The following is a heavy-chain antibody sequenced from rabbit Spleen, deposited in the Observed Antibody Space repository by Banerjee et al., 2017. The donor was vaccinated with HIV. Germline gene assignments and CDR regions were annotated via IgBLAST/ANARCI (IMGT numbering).Heavy chain of an antibody. Sequence: QEQLEESGGGLVKPEGSLTLTCKASGVSFSNKAVMCWVRQAPGKGLEWIACINAVTGKAVYASWAKGRYTFSKTSSTTVTLEMSSLTAADTATYLCARFFDLWGQGTLVT. CDR3: ARFFDL. CDR1: GVSFSNKAV. CDR2: INAVTGKA. V-gene: IGHV1S45*01. J-gene: IGHJ4*01.